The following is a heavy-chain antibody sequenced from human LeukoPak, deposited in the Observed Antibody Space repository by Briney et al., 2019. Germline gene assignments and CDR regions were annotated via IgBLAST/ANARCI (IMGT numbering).Heavy chain of an antibody. V-gene: IGHV4-4*07. CDR1: GGXISGYF. D-gene: IGHD4-17*01. J-gene: IGHJ3*02. Sequence: SETLSLTCTVSGGXISGYFCGWIRQPAGKGLEWIVHIYTSGSTIYNPSLKSRVTMSVDTSKNQFSLKLTSVTAADTAVYYCARALKYDYDDLDAYDIWGQGIMVTVSS. CDR2: IYTSGST. CDR3: ARALKYDYDDLDAYDI.